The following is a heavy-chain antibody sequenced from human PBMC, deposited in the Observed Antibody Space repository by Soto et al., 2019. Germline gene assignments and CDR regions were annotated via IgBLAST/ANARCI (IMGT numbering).Heavy chain of an antibody. J-gene: IGHJ5*02. Sequence: GESLKISCKGSGYSFTSYWIAWVRQMPGKGLEWMGIIFPDDSDTRYSPSFQGQVTISADKSISTAYLQWSSLKASDTAMYYCARKGKNSRGQYWLDPWGQGTLVTVSS. CDR1: GYSFTSYW. CDR3: ARKGKNSRGQYWLDP. CDR2: IFPDDSDT. D-gene: IGHD2-15*01. V-gene: IGHV5-51*01.